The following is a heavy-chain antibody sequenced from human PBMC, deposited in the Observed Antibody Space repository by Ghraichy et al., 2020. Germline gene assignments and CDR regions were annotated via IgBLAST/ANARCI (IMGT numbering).Heavy chain of an antibody. V-gene: IGHV3-74*01. CDR2: INSDGSST. CDR1: GFTFSSYW. CDR3: ASGYCSGGSCYGRGY. J-gene: IGHJ4*02. D-gene: IGHD2-15*01. Sequence: LSLTCAASGFTFSSYWMHWVRQAPGKGLVWVSRINSDGSSTSYADSVKGRFTISRDNAKNTLYLQMNSLRAEDTAVYYCASGYCSGGSCYGRGYWGQGTLVTVSS.